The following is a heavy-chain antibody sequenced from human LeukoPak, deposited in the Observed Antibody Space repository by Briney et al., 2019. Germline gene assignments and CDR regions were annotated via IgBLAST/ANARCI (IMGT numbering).Heavy chain of an antibody. D-gene: IGHD6-19*01. J-gene: IGHJ5*02. Sequence: GASVTVSCTASGYTFTGYYMHWVRQAPGQGLEWMGWINPNSGGTNYAQKFQGRVTMTRDTSISTAYMELSRLRSDDTAVYYCARDSSGWYHWFDPWGQGTLVTVSS. V-gene: IGHV1-2*02. CDR2: INPNSGGT. CDR3: ARDSSGWYHWFDP. CDR1: GYTFTGYY.